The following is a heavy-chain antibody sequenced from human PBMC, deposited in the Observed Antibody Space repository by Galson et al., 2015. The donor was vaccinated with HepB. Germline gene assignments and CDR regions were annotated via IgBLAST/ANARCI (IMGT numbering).Heavy chain of an antibody. J-gene: IGHJ6*02. D-gene: IGHD2-2*02. V-gene: IGHV1-46*01. Sequence: SVKVSCKASGYTFTSYYMHWVRQAPGQGLLWMGIINPSGGSTTYAQKFQGRVTMTRDTSTSTVYMELNRLRSEDTAVYYCARDRHCNSTSCYRRRGGYYYGMDVWGQGTTVTVSS. CDR3: ARDRHCNSTSCYRRRGGYYYGMDV. CDR2: INPSGGST. CDR1: GYTFTSYY.